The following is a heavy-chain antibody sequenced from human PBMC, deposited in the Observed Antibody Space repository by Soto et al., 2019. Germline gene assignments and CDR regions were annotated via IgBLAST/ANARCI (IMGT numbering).Heavy chain of an antibody. V-gene: IGHV3-23*01. Sequence: GSLILSCSASGFSFTNFAMSWVRQAPGKGLEWVAGIGASGDITWYADSVKGRLSISRDNSKNTLYLQLNSLRFEDTAVYYCAKDDFTDRGDDYFDYWGPGTLVTVYS. CDR1: GFSFTNFA. CDR2: IGASGDIT. D-gene: IGHD2-21*02. CDR3: AKDDFTDRGDDYFDY. J-gene: IGHJ4*02.